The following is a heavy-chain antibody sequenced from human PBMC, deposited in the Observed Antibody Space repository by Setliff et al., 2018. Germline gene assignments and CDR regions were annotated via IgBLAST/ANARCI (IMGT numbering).Heavy chain of an antibody. CDR2: ISAYNGNT. V-gene: IGHV1-18*01. D-gene: IGHD4-17*01. CDR1: GYSFTNYG. Sequence: GASVKVSCKASGYSFTNYGITWVRQAPGQGLEWMGWISAYNGNTNYAQKLQGRVTMTTDTSTSTAYMELRSLRSDDTAVYYCARGARLSYGDLPNFDYWGQGTLVTVSS. J-gene: IGHJ4*02. CDR3: ARGARLSYGDLPNFDY.